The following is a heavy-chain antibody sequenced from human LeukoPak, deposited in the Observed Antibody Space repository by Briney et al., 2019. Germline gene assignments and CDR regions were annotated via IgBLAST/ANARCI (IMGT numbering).Heavy chain of an antibody. Sequence: GGSLRLSCAASGFTFSSYAMHWVRQAPGKGLEWVAVISYDGSNKYYADSVKGRFTISRGNSKNTLYLQMNSLRAEDTAVYYCAREDTADAFDIWGQGTMVTVSS. D-gene: IGHD5-18*01. CDR2: ISYDGSNK. CDR1: GFTFSSYA. V-gene: IGHV3-30-3*01. J-gene: IGHJ3*02. CDR3: AREDTADAFDI.